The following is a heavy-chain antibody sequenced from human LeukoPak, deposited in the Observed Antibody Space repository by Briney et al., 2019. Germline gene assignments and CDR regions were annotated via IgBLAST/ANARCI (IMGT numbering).Heavy chain of an antibody. D-gene: IGHD3-22*01. CDR2: IYPGDSDT. J-gene: IGHJ4*02. CDR1: GYSFTSYW. V-gene: IGHV5-51*04. Sequence: GESLKISCRGSGYSFTSYWIGWVRPMPGKGLEWMGIIYPGDSDTRYSPSFQGQVTISADTPISTASLQWSSLRVSDTGMFFCTGAAGSYDSTDYWGQGTPVSVSS. CDR3: TGAAGSYDSTDY.